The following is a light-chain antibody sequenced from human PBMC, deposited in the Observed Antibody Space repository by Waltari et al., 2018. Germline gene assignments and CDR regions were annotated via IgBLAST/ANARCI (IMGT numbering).Light chain of an antibody. CDR3: QQLNSYPWT. V-gene: IGKV1-33*01. J-gene: IGKJ1*01. CDR2: DAS. CDR1: QDINKY. Sequence: IQMSQSPSSLSASVGGRVTITCQASQDINKYLNWFQQKPGKAPNPLIYDASNLEAGVPSRFSGSGSVTDFTFTISSLQPDDIGTYYCQQLNSYPWTFGQGTKVEIK.